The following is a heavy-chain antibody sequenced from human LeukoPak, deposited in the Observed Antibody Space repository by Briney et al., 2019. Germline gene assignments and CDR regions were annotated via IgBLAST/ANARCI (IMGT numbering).Heavy chain of an antibody. D-gene: IGHD6-13*01. J-gene: IGHJ4*02. V-gene: IGHV2-5*02. CDR2: IYWDDDK. CDR1: GFSLRTSGVG. Sequence: SGPTLVNPTQPLTLTCTFSGFSLRTSGVGVGWIRQPPGKALEWLALIYWDDDKRYSPSRKSRHTITKDTSKHQVVLTMTNLDPVDTATYYCSHRHSIAAVGTVDYWGQGTLVTVSS. CDR3: SHRHSIAAVGTVDY.